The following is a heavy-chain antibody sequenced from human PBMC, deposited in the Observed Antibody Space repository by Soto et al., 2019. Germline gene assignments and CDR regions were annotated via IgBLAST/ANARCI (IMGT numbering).Heavy chain of an antibody. D-gene: IGHD5-18*01. Sequence: GGSLRLSCAASGFTFSSYAMSWVRQAPGKGLEWVSAISGSGGSTYYADSVKGRFTISRDNSKNTLYLQMNSLRAEDTAVYYCAKDQRIQLWYLRSVDYWGQGTLVTVSS. J-gene: IGHJ4*02. V-gene: IGHV3-23*01. CDR3: AKDQRIQLWYLRSVDY. CDR2: ISGSGGST. CDR1: GFTFSSYA.